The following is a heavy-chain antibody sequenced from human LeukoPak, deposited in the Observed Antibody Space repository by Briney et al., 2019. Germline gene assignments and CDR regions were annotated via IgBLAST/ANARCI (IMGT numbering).Heavy chain of an antibody. Sequence: GASVKVSCKASGYTFTGYYMHWVRQAPGQGLEWMGWINPNSGGTNYAQKFQGRVTMTRDTSISTAYMELSRLRSDDTAVYYCASHASSSGWYSYYYGMDVWGQGTTVTVSS. CDR1: GYTFTGYY. V-gene: IGHV1-2*02. D-gene: IGHD6-19*01. CDR3: ASHASSSGWYSYYYGMDV. J-gene: IGHJ6*02. CDR2: INPNSGGT.